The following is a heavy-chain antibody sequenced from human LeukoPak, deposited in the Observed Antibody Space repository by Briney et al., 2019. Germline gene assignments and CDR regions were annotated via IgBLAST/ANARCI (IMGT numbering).Heavy chain of an antibody. CDR1: GGSISSSSYY. D-gene: IGHD1-26*01. CDR2: IYYSGNT. CDR3: ARDLSGSYLGDWFDP. J-gene: IGHJ5*02. V-gene: IGHV4-39*07. Sequence: SETLSLTCTVSGGSISSSSYYWGWIRQPPGKGLEWIGNIYYSGNTYYNPSLKSRVTISVDTSKNQFSLKLSSVTAADTAVYYCARDLSGSYLGDWFDPWGQGTLVTVSS.